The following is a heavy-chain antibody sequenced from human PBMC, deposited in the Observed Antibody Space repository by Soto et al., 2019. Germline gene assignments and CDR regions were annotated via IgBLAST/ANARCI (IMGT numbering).Heavy chain of an antibody. Sequence: ASVKVSCKASGGTFGSDAITWVRQAPGQGLEWVGRIIPIFGTTNYAQNLQGRVTISADKSTLTSYMELHSLTSDDTALYYCARDRTDSGYYTNWLDPWGQGTKVTVSS. J-gene: IGHJ5*02. V-gene: IGHV1-69*06. CDR1: GGTFGSDA. CDR3: ARDRTDSGYYTNWLDP. CDR2: IIPIFGTT. D-gene: IGHD3-22*01.